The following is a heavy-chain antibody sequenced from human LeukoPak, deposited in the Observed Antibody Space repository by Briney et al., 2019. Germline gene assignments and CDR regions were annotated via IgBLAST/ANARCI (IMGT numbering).Heavy chain of an antibody. CDR2: ISGDGRNI. J-gene: IGHJ2*01. D-gene: IGHD3-3*01. V-gene: IGHV3-74*01. CDR3: ARFYDFRHFDV. CDR1: GFTFSSYW. Sequence: GGSLRLSCVASGFTFSSYWMHWVRQDPRKGLVWVSRISGDGRNINYADSVRGRFTISRDNAKNTLYLQMNSLRTEDTAVYYCARFYDFRHFDVWGRGTLVAVSS.